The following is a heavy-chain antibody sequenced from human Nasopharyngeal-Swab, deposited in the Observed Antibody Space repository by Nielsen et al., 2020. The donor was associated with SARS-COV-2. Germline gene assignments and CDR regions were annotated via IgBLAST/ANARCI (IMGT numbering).Heavy chain of an antibody. CDR1: GFTFSTYG. CDR3: AQGARWSVWYFDL. V-gene: IGHV3-23*01. J-gene: IGHJ2*01. D-gene: IGHD3-3*01. CDR2: LSGSGSTT. Sequence: GESLKISCALSGFTFSTYGMSWVRQAPGKGLEWVATLSGSGSTTYYADSVRGLFIISRDSSKNPLYLHLPILRCEDAAVYYCAQGARWSVWYFDLWGRGTLVTVSS.